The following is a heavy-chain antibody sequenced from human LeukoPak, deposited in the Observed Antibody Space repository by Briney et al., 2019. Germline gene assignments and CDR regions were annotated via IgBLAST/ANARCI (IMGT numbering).Heavy chain of an antibody. D-gene: IGHD3-16*02. Sequence: ASVKVSCKVSGYTLTELSMHWVRQAPGKGLEGMGGFDPEDGETIYAQKFQGSVTMTEDTSTDKAHLELSSLRSEDTAVYYCATGFIMITFGGVIVTSDYWGQGTLVTVSS. CDR1: GYTLTELS. CDR2: FDPEDGET. J-gene: IGHJ4*02. V-gene: IGHV1-24*01. CDR3: ATGFIMITFGGVIVTSDY.